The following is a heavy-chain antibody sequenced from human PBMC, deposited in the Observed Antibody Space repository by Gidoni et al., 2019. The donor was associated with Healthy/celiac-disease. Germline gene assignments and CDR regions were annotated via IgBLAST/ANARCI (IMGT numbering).Heavy chain of an antibody. CDR2: ISSSSSYI. CDR3: ARQDMDVGAFDI. CDR1: GFTFSRYS. V-gene: IGHV3-21*01. D-gene: IGHD1-26*01. Sequence: EVQLVASGRGLVKPGGSLTLSCAASGFTFSRYSMNWVRQAPGKGLEWVSYISSSSSYIYYADSVKGRFTISRDNAKNSLYLKMNSLRAEDTAVDYWARQDMDVGAFDIWGQGTMVTVSS. J-gene: IGHJ3*02.